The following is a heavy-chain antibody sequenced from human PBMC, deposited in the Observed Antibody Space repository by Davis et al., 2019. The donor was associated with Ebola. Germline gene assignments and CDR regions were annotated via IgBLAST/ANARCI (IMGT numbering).Heavy chain of an antibody. V-gene: IGHV3-23*01. D-gene: IGHD2-2*02. CDR3: AKDRRMVVVPAAIALDY. Sequence: GGSLRLSCAASGFTFSSYAMSWVRQAPGKGLEWVSAISGSGGSTYYADSVKGRFTISRDNSKNTLYLQMNSLRAEDTAVYYCAKDRRMVVVPAAIALDYWGQGTLVTVSS. CDR1: GFTFSSYA. CDR2: ISGSGGST. J-gene: IGHJ4*02.